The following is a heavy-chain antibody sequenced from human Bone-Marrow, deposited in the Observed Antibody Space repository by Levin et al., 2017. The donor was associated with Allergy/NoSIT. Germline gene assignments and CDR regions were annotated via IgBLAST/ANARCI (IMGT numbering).Heavy chain of an antibody. Sequence: PGGSLRLSCAASGFSFSSYGMHWVRQAPGKGLEWVAVIWYDGSNKYYADSVKGRFTISRDKSKNTLYLQMNSLRAEDTAVYYCARVPNSGRYSSGRWYAGDWYFDLWGRGTLVTVSS. J-gene: IGHJ2*01. CDR1: GFSFSSYG. V-gene: IGHV3-33*01. CDR2: IWYDGSNK. D-gene: IGHD6-19*01. CDR3: ARVPNSGRYSSGRWYAGDWYFDL.